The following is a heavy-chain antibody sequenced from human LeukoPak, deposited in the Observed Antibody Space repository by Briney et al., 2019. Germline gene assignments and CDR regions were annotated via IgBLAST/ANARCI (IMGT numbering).Heavy chain of an antibody. D-gene: IGHD3-9*01. Sequence: GSLRLSCAASGFTFSSYGMHWVRQAPGKGLEWVAVISYDGSNKYYADSVKGRFTISRDNSKNTLYLQMNSLRAEDTAVYYCAKDSSSRYFDWLLDYWGQGTLVTVSS. J-gene: IGHJ4*02. CDR2: ISYDGSNK. CDR3: AKDSSSRYFDWLLDY. V-gene: IGHV3-30*18. CDR1: GFTFSSYG.